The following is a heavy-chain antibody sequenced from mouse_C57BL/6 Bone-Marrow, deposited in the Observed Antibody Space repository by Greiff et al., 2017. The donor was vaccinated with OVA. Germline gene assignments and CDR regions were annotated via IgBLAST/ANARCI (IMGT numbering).Heavy chain of an antibody. CDR1: GYTFTSYG. CDR3: AYYDYDEGFAY. Sequence: QVQLQQSGAELARPGASVKLSCKASGYTFTSYGISWVKQRTGQGLEWIGEIYPRSGNTYYNEKFKGKATLTADKSSSTAYMELRSLTSEDSAVYFCAYYDYDEGFAYWGQGTLVTVSA. CDR2: IYPRSGNT. J-gene: IGHJ3*01. V-gene: IGHV1-81*01. D-gene: IGHD2-4*01.